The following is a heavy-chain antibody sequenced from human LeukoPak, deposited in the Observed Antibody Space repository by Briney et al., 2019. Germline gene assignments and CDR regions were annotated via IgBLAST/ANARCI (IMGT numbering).Heavy chain of an antibody. CDR1: GFTVSSSF. CDR2: IHRDDKT. D-gene: IGHD6-13*01. Sequence: GGSLRLSCAASGFTVSSSFIYWVRRAPGKGLEWVSFIHRDDKTYYADSVKGRFTMSRDNAKSSLYLQMNSLRAEDTAVYYCARVGSPIAAAGTVYWGQGTLVTVSS. CDR3: ARVGSPIAAAGTVY. V-gene: IGHV3-53*01. J-gene: IGHJ4*02.